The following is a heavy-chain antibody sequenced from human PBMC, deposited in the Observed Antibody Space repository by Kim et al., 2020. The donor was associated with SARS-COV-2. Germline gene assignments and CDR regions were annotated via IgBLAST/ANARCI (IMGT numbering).Heavy chain of an antibody. CDR1: GFNFTIHT. CDR3: AREAAMHCFNDRCAGYHMDV. Sequence: GGSLRLSCATSGFNFTIHTMNWVRQAPGKGLEWVTVIGSSDNHIYYSDSVRGRFTVSRDSAKNSLYLQMNSLRVDDTAVYYCAREAAMHCFNDRCAGYHMDVWGQGTTVTVSS. V-gene: IGHV3-21*01. J-gene: IGHJ6*03. D-gene: IGHD2-8*01. CDR2: IGSSDNHI.